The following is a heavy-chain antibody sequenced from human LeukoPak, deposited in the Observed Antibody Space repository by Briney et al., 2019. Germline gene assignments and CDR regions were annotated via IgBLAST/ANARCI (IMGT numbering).Heavy chain of an antibody. CDR1: GGSISSYY. J-gene: IGHJ4*02. CDR3: ARHTTVVPPHYFDY. D-gene: IGHD4-23*01. Sequence: PSETLSLTCTVSGGSISSYYWSWIRQPPGKGLEWIGYIYYSGSTNYNPSLKSRVTISLDTSKNKISLKLSSVTAADTAVYYCARHTTVVPPHYFDYWGQGTLVTVSS. V-gene: IGHV4-59*08. CDR2: IYYSGST.